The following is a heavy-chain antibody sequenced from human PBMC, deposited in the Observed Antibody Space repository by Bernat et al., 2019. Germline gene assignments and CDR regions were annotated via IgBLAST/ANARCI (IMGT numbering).Heavy chain of an antibody. J-gene: IGHJ4*02. CDR1: GFTFSGSA. Sequence: EVQLVESGGGLDQPGGSLKVSCAASGFTFSGSAMHWVRQASGKGLEWVGRIRSKGNSYATAYAESVKGRFTISRDDSKNTAYLQMNSLKTEDTAVYYCTRGIHDYGDPFDYWGQGTLVTVSS. V-gene: IGHV3-73*02. CDR2: IRSKGNSYAT. D-gene: IGHD4-17*01. CDR3: TRGIHDYGDPFDY.